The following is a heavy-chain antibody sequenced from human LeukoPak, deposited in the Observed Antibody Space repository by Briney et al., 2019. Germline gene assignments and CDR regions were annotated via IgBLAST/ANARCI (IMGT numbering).Heavy chain of an antibody. CDR3: ASGCGGDCYSEFDY. D-gene: IGHD2-21*01. CDR2: ISAYNGNT. Sequence: GASVKVSCKASGYTFTSYGISWVRQAPGQGLEWMGWISAYNGNTNYAQKLQGGVTMTTDTSTSTAYMELRSLRSDDTAVYYCASGCGGDCYSEFDYWGQGTLVTVSS. J-gene: IGHJ4*02. CDR1: GYTFTSYG. V-gene: IGHV1-18*01.